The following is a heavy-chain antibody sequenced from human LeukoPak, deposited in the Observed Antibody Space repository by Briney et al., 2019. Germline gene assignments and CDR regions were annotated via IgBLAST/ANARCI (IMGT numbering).Heavy chain of an antibody. CDR3: ARRAGGYYDSSGYYTY. J-gene: IGHJ4*02. Sequence: PSETLSLTCAVYGGSFSGYYWSWIRQPPGKGLEWIGEINHGGSTNYNPSLKSRVTISVDTSKNQFSLKLSSVTAADTAVYYCARRAGGYYDSSGYYTYWGQGTLVTVSS. V-gene: IGHV4-34*01. CDR1: GGSFSGYY. CDR2: INHGGST. D-gene: IGHD3-22*01.